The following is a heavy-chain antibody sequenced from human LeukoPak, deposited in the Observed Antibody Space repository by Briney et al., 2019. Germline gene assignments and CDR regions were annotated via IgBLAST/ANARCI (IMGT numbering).Heavy chain of an antibody. J-gene: IGHJ4*02. Sequence: GGPLRLSCAASGFTFSSYWMSWVRQAPGKGLEWVANIKQEGSEKYYVGSVKGRFTISGGNAKSSLYLQMNSLRAEDTAVYYCARDLGHLYSSGWGPFDYWGQGTVVTVPS. D-gene: IGHD6-19*01. CDR1: GFTFSSYW. CDR2: IKQEGSEK. CDR3: ARDLGHLYSSGWGPFDY. V-gene: IGHV3-7*04.